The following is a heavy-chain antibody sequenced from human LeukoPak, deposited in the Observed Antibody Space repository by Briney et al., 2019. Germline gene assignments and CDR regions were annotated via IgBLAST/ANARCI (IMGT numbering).Heavy chain of an antibody. Sequence: GGSLRLSCVASGFTFSSYAMSWVRQAPGKGLEWVSAISGSGGSTYYADSVKGRFTISRDNSKNTLYLQMNSLRAEDTAVYYCAKLSDYYDSRGYRGEFDYWGQGTLVTVSS. D-gene: IGHD3-22*01. V-gene: IGHV3-23*01. CDR1: GFTFSSYA. CDR2: ISGSGGST. CDR3: AKLSDYYDSRGYRGEFDY. J-gene: IGHJ4*02.